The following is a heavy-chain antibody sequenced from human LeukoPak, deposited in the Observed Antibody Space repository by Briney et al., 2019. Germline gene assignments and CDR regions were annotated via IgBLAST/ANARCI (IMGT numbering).Heavy chain of an antibody. J-gene: IGHJ4*02. CDR3: AKDGPDSSGWYYFDY. Sequence: GGSLRLSCAASGFTFTSYGMHWVRQAPGKGLEWVAVISYDGSNKYYADSVKGRFTISRDNSKNTLYLQMNSLRAEDTASYYCAKDGPDSSGWYYFDYWGQGTLVTVSS. D-gene: IGHD6-19*01. CDR1: GFTFTSYG. CDR2: ISYDGSNK. V-gene: IGHV3-30*18.